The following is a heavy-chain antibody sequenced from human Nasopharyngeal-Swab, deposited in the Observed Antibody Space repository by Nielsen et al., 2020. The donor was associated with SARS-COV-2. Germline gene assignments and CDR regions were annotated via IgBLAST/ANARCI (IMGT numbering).Heavy chain of an antibody. CDR2: INHSGST. J-gene: IGHJ5*02. CDR3: ARDGGGSGSYYNWFDP. Sequence: WIRQPPGEGLEWIGEINHSGSTNYNPSLKSRVTISVDTSKNQFSLKLSSVTAADTAVYYCARDGGGSGSYYNWFDPWGQGTLVTVSS. D-gene: IGHD3-10*01. V-gene: IGHV4-34*01.